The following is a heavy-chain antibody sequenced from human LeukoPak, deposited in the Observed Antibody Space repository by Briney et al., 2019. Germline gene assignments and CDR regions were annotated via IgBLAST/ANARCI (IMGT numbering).Heavy chain of an antibody. J-gene: IGHJ3*02. CDR1: GFTFSVYS. D-gene: IGHD4-17*01. Sequence: GXXXXLSCAASGFTFSVYSMNWFRQAPGRGLEWVSYISSTSTTIYYKDSVKGRFTISRDNAKNSLYLHMTSLRVEDTAVYYCVRNDGDDASDIWGQGTMVTVSS. V-gene: IGHV3-48*01. CDR2: ISSTSTTI. CDR3: VRNDGDDASDI.